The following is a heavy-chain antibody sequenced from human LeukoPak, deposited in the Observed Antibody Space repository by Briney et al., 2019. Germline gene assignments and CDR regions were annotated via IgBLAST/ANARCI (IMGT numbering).Heavy chain of an antibody. V-gene: IGHV1-2*02. CDR3: ARDRDSYGDYYFFYMDV. CDR2: INPHSGGT. J-gene: IGHJ6*03. D-gene: IGHD5-18*01. Sequence: ASVKVSRKASGYTFNAYYIHWVRQAPGQGLEWMGWINPHSGGTNSTQKFQDRVTMTRDTSISTVYMELSRLRSDDTAVYYCARDRDSYGDYYFFYMDVWGKGTTVAVSS. CDR1: GYTFNAYY.